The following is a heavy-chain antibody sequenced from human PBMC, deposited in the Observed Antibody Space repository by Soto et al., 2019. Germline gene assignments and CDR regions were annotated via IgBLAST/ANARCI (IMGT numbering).Heavy chain of an antibody. CDR3: AIDHQWLVPVPLNVGF. CDR2: ISAFNGNT. Sequence: QGQLVQSGAEVKKPGASVKVSCKASGYTFRDYGISWVRQAPGQGLEWMGWISAFNGNTNYTKKFQDRVTVTTDTSTNAAYMELRSLRSGGTGVYYCAIDHQWLVPVPLNVGFWGLGSPVSVS. CDR1: GYTFRDYG. D-gene: IGHD6-19*01. V-gene: IGHV1-18*01. J-gene: IGHJ4*02.